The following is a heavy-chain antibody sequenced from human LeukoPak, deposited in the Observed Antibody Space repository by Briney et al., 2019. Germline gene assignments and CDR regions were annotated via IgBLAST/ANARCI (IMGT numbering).Heavy chain of an antibody. J-gene: IGHJ5*02. D-gene: IGHD3-10*01. CDR3: AREVRGPSGHWLDP. V-gene: IGHV4-39*02. Sequence: ASETLSLTCTVSGGSISSSSYYWGWIRQPPGKGLEWIGSIYYGGSTFNNPSLKSRVTLSVDTSNHQFSLKLTSVTAADTAVYYCAREVRGPSGHWLDPWGQGTLVTVSS. CDR1: GGSISSSSYY. CDR2: IYYGGST.